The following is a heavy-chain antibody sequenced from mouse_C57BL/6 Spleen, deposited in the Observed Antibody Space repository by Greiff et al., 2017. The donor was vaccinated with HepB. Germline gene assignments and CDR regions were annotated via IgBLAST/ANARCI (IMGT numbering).Heavy chain of an antibody. CDR1: GYTFTSYW. CDR2: IHPNSGST. CDR3: GREAIYYYGSSLDY. Sequence: VQLQQPGAELVKPGASVKLSCKASGYTFTSYWMHWVKQRPGQGLEWIGMIHPNSGSTNYNEKFKSKATLTVDKPSSTAYMQLSSLTSEDSAVYYCGREAIYYYGSSLDYWGQGTTLTVSS. V-gene: IGHV1-64*01. D-gene: IGHD1-1*01. J-gene: IGHJ2*01.